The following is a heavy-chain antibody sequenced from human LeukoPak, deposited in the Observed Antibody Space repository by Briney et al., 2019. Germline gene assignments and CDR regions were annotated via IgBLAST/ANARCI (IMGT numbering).Heavy chain of an antibody. V-gene: IGHV3-48*01. Sequence: GGSLRLSCAASGFTFSSYSMNWVRQAPGKGLEWVSYISSSSSTIYYAESVKGRFTISRDNAKNSLYLQMNSLRAEDMALYYCAKDSALPYSSSSGFDYWGQGTLVTVSS. CDR2: ISSSSSTI. D-gene: IGHD6-6*01. CDR3: AKDSALPYSSSSGFDY. J-gene: IGHJ4*02. CDR1: GFTFSSYS.